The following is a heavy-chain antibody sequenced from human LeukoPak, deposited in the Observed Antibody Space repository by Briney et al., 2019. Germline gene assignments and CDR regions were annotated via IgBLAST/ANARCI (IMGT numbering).Heavy chain of an antibody. Sequence: SVKVSCKASGGIFNGYSITWVRQAPGQGLEWVGGVIPMFGATNHAQKFQGRVTITTDESSSTAYMELTSLTSEDTAVYYCARGTAYCTSTSCSIFYHCYYMDVWGKGTTVTVSS. V-gene: IGHV1-69*05. CDR1: GGIFNGYS. CDR2: VIPMFGAT. D-gene: IGHD2-2*01. CDR3: ARGTAYCTSTSCSIFYHCYYMDV. J-gene: IGHJ6*03.